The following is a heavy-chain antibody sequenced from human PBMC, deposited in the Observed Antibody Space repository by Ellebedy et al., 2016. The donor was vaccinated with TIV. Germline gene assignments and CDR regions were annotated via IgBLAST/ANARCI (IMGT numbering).Heavy chain of an antibody. D-gene: IGHD3-10*01. Sequence: MPSETLSLTCTVSGGSISGFYWSWIRQPPGKGLEWIGYVYHSGSTNYNPSLKGRVTISVDSSKNQFSLELSSVTAADTAVYYCARAHVSMVRGIKSPPNKWFDPWGQGTLVTVSS. CDR2: VYHSGST. CDR3: ARAHVSMVRGIKSPPNKWFDP. J-gene: IGHJ5*02. V-gene: IGHV4-59*01. CDR1: GGSISGFY.